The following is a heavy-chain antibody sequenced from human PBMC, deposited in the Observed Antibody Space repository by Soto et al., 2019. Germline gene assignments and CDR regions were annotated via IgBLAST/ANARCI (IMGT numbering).Heavy chain of an antibody. CDR2: ISAYNGNT. J-gene: IGHJ5*02. CDR1: GYTFTSYG. D-gene: IGHD6-13*01. V-gene: IGHV1-18*01. Sequence: QVQLVQSGAEVKKPGASVKVSCKASGYTFTSYGISWVRQAPGQGLEWMGWISAYNGNTNYAQKLQGRVTMTTDTSTSTDYMELRSLRSDDTAVYYCARATGTRIAAENWFDPWGQGTLVTVSS. CDR3: ARATGTRIAAENWFDP.